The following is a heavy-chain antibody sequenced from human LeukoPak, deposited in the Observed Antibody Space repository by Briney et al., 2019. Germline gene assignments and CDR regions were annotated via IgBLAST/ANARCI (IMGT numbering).Heavy chain of an antibody. Sequence: GESLKISCKASGYSFTNYWIGWVRQMPGKGLEWMGIIYPGDSDTTYSPSFQDQVTISVGKSIRTAYVQWSSLKASDTAVYYCARRGSYRDGYNYAIDYWGQGTLVTVSS. V-gene: IGHV5-51*01. CDR1: GYSFTNYW. J-gene: IGHJ4*02. CDR3: ARRGSYRDGYNYAIDY. D-gene: IGHD5-24*01. CDR2: IYPGDSDT.